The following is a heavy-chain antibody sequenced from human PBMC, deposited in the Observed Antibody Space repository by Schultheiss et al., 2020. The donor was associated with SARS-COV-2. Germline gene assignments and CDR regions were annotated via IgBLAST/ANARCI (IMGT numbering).Heavy chain of an antibody. D-gene: IGHD3-3*01. CDR3: ARGGHYDFWSGLNWFDP. V-gene: IGHV4-34*01. CDR2: INHSGST. J-gene: IGHJ5*02. CDR1: GGSFSGYY. Sequence: SETLSLTCAVYGGSFSGYYWSWIRQPPGKGLEWIGEINHSGSTNYNPSLKSRVTISVDTSKNQFSLKLSSVTAADTAVYYCARGGHYDFWSGLNWFDPWGQGTLVTVSS.